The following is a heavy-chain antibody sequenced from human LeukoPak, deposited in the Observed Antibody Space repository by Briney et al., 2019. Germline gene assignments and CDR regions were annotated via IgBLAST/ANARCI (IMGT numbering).Heavy chain of an antibody. CDR1: GYTFTKYG. CDR2: FSGYNGNT. Sequence: GASVKVSCKASGYTFTKYGISWVRQAPGQGLEWMGWFSGYNGNTDYAQRLQGRVTMTTDTSTSTAYMELRSLRSDDAAVYYCARQSVISSRSPDDAFDLWGQGTMVTVSS. CDR3: ARQSVISSRSPDDAFDL. V-gene: IGHV1-18*01. J-gene: IGHJ3*01. D-gene: IGHD2-21*01.